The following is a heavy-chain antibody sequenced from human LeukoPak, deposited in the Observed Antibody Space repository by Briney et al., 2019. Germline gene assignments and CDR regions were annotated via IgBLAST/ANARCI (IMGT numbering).Heavy chain of an antibody. CDR3: ARDAANCGGDCYPDY. D-gene: IGHD2-21*02. J-gene: IGHJ4*02. V-gene: IGHV1-18*01. CDR2: ISAYNGNT. CDR1: GYTFTSYG. Sequence: GASVKVSCKASGYTFTSYGISWVRQAPGQGLEWMGWISAYNGNTNYAQKLQGRVTMTTDTSTSTAYMELRSLRSDDTAVYYCARDAANCGGDCYPDYWGQGTLVSVSS.